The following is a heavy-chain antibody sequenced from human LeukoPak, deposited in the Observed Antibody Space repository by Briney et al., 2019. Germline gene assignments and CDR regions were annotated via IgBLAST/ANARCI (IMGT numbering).Heavy chain of an antibody. Sequence: GESLKISCKGLGYSFSSYWNAWVRQRPGKGLEWMGIIYPGGSETRYDPSLQGQVTISAGSSTSTAYLQWSSLRASDTAMYYCARASRDGYNQNFDHWGQGTLVTVSS. J-gene: IGHJ4*02. CDR3: ARASRDGYNQNFDH. V-gene: IGHV5-51*01. CDR2: IYPGGSET. CDR1: GYSFSSYW. D-gene: IGHD5-24*01.